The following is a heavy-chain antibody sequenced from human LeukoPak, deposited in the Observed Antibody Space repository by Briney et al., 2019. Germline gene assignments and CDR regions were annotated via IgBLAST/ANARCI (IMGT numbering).Heavy chain of an antibody. CDR2: IYPGDSDT. CDR3: ERRESSGWYGY. D-gene: IGHD6-19*01. Sequence: GDSLKISCKASGYRFTSYWSGWVRQLPGKGLGWMEIIYPGDSDTRSSPSFQGQVTISADQSISTAYLQWSSLKASETAMYYCERRESSGWYGYWGQGALVTVSS. J-gene: IGHJ4*02. CDR1: GYRFTSYW. V-gene: IGHV5-51*01.